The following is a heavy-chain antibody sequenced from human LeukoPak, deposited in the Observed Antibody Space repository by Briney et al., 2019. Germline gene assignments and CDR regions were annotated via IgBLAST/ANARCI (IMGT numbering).Heavy chain of an antibody. J-gene: IGHJ3*02. Sequence: PWGSLRLSCVASGFTFTIFGLNWVRQAPGKGPEWVSYIDARSGITYYADSVQGRFTISRDNARESVFLQMDSLRVDDTAVYYCARTYDFGRGPPGDAFDNWGPGTWVIVSS. D-gene: IGHD3-3*01. V-gene: IGHV3-48*01. CDR2: IDARSGIT. CDR3: ARTYDFGRGPPGDAFDN. CDR1: GFTFTIFG.